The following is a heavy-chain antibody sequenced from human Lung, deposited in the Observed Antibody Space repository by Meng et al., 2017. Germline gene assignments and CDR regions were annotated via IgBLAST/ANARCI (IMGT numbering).Heavy chain of an antibody. J-gene: IGHJ4*02. D-gene: IGHD6-19*01. Sequence: QVHFQQSGPGLVKPSHTLSLTCAISGDSVSSNGAAWNWIRQFPSRGLEWLGRTYYRSKWYNGYAVSVRSRITINPDTSKNQFSLQLNSVTPEDTAVYYCARSQQWLDSWGQGTLVTVSS. V-gene: IGHV6-1*01. CDR3: ARSQQWLDS. CDR2: TYYRSKWYN. CDR1: GDSVSSNGAA.